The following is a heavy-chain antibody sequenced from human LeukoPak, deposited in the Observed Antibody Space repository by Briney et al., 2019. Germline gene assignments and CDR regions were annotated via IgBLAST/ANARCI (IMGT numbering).Heavy chain of an antibody. Sequence: SETLSLTCTVSGGSISSSSYYWGWIRQPPGKGLEWIGSIYYSGSTYYNPSLKSRVTISVDTSKNQFSLKLSSVTAADTAVYYCASRKLLAYCGGDCYSFDYWGQGTLVTVSS. J-gene: IGHJ4*02. CDR2: IYYSGST. CDR1: GGSISSSSYY. D-gene: IGHD2-21*02. V-gene: IGHV4-39*01. CDR3: ASRKLLAYCGGDCYSFDY.